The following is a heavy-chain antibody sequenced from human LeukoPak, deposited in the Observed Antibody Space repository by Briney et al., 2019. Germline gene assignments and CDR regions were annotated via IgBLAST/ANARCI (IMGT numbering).Heavy chain of an antibody. D-gene: IGHD3-22*01. CDR3: AKSVGYAYDSSGYYWLGTFDS. Sequence: GSVKVSCKASGYTFTNYYMYWVRQAPGQGREWMGTINPRSGSTSYARTFQGRVTMTSDTSTSTVYMELSSLSSEDTAVYYCAKSVGYAYDSSGYYWLGTFDSWGHGTLVTVSS. J-gene: IGHJ4*01. CDR1: GYTFTNYY. CDR2: INPRSGST. V-gene: IGHV1-46*01.